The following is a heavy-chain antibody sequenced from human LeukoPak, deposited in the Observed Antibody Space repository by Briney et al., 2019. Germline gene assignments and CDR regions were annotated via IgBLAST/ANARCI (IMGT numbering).Heavy chain of an antibody. J-gene: IGHJ4*02. CDR2: ISAYNGNT. D-gene: IGHD6-19*01. CDR1: GYTFTSYG. CDR3: ARGPPLRGAVAGTPNDY. Sequence: ASVKVSCKASGYTFTSYGISWVRQAPGQGLEWMGWISAYNGNTNYAQKLQGRVTMTTDTSTSTAYMELRSLRSDDTAVYYCARGPPLRGAVAGTPNDYWGQGTLVTVSS. V-gene: IGHV1-18*01.